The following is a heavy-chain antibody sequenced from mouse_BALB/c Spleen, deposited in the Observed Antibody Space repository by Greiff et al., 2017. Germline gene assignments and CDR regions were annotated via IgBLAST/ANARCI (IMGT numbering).Heavy chain of an antibody. CDR3: TRRITTVVAPMDY. Sequence: EVQLQQSGPELVKPGASVKISCKTSGYTFTEYTMHWVKQSHGKSLEWIGGINPNNGGTSYNQKFKGKAKLTAVTSTSTAYMELSSLTNEDSAVYYCTRRITTVVAPMDYWGQGTSVTVSS. CDR2: INPNNGGT. D-gene: IGHD1-1*01. J-gene: IGHJ4*01. CDR1: GYTFTEYT. V-gene: IGHV1-18*01.